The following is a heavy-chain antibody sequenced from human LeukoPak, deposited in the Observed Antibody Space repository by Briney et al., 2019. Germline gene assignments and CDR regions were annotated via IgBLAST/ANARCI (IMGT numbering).Heavy chain of an antibody. CDR3: AKDHLLLWFGELGGVFDY. J-gene: IGHJ4*02. CDR1: GFTFSSYG. V-gene: IGHV3-30*02. D-gene: IGHD3-10*01. Sequence: GGSLRLPCAASGFTFSSYGMHWVRQAPGKGLEWVAFIRYDGSNKYYADSVKGRFTISRDNSKNTLYLQMNSLRAEDTAVYYCAKDHLLLWFGELGGVFDYWGQGTLVTVSS. CDR2: IRYDGSNK.